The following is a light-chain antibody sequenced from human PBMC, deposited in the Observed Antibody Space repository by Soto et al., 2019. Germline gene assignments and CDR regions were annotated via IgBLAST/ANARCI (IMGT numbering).Light chain of an antibody. Sequence: IVMTQSPATLSVSPGERATLSCRASQGISSKLAWYQQKPGQAPRLLIYGASTRATGIPVRFSGSGSGTEFTLTITSLQSEDFAVYYCQEYNNWRPITFGGGTKVDIK. CDR2: GAS. CDR1: QGISSK. CDR3: QEYNNWRPIT. V-gene: IGKV3-15*01. J-gene: IGKJ4*01.